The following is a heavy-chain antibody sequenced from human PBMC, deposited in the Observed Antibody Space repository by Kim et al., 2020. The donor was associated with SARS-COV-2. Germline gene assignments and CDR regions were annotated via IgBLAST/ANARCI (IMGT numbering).Heavy chain of an antibody. V-gene: IGHV3-30*03. D-gene: IGHD1-26*01. CDR1: GFTFSSYS. CDR2: ISYGRSNI. Sequence: GGSLRLSCAASGFTFSSYSMHWVRQAPGKGLEWVAFISYGRSNIYYADSVKGRFTISRHNSKNTLYLQMNSLRAEDTAVYYCARIGPCSWSYLEYYYGL. CDR3: ARIGPCSWSYLEYYYGL. J-gene: IGHJ6*01.